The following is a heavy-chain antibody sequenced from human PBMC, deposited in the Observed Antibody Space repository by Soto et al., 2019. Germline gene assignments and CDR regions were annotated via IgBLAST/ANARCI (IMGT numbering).Heavy chain of an antibody. Sequence: QVQLVESGGGVVQPGRSLRLSCAASGFTFSSYGMHWVRQAPGKGLEWVAVISYDGSNKYYADCVKGRFTISRDNSKNTLYLQMNSLRAEDTAVYYCAKSGTATFDYWGQGTLVTVSS. J-gene: IGHJ4*02. CDR2: ISYDGSNK. CDR1: GFTFSSYG. CDR3: AKSGTATFDY. V-gene: IGHV3-30*18. D-gene: IGHD2-8*02.